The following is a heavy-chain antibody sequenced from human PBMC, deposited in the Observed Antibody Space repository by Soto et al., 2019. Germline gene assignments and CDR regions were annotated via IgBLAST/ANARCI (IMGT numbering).Heavy chain of an antibody. CDR1: GFTFSSYA. CDR3: ARDFWSGYLYGMDV. V-gene: IGHV3-23*01. Sequence: GSLRLSCAASGFTFSSYAMSWVRQAPGNGLEWVSGISGYGGNTYYPDSVKGRFTISRDNSKNTLYLQMNSLRAVDTAVYYCARDFWSGYLYGMDVWGQGT. CDR2: ISGYGGNT. D-gene: IGHD3-3*01. J-gene: IGHJ6*02.